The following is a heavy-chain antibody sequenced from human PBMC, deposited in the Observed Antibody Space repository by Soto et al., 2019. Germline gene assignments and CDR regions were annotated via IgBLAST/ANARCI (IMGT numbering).Heavy chain of an antibody. CDR2: ISSSSSTI. J-gene: IGHJ4*02. V-gene: IGHV3-48*01. Sequence: GGSLRLSCAASGFTFSIYSMNWVRQAPGKGLEWVSYISSSSSTIHYADSVKGRFTISRDNAKNSLYLQMNSLRAEDTAVYYCARDEGSSSWLVFWGQGTLVTVSS. D-gene: IGHD6-13*01. CDR1: GFTFSIYS. CDR3: ARDEGSSSWLVF.